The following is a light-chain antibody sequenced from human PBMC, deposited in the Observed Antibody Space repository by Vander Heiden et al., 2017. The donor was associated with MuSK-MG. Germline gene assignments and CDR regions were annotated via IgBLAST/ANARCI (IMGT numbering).Light chain of an antibody. CDR1: KLGDQY. CDR2: QDS. Sequence: SYELTQPPSVSVSPGQTASITCSGDKLGDQYACWYQQKPGQSPVRVIYQDSKRPSGIPERFSGSNSRKTATLTISGTQATDEADDYCQAWDSSTVGFAGGTKMTVL. J-gene: IGLJ2*01. CDR3: QAWDSSTVG. V-gene: IGLV3-1*01.